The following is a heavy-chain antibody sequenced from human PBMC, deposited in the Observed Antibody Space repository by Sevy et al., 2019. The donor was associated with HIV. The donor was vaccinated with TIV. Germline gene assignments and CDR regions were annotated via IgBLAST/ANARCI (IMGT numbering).Heavy chain of an antibody. D-gene: IGHD3-22*01. Sequence: SETLSLTCTVSGDSISNSVWSWIRQPPGKGLEWIGYLYYSGNTNYNPSLKTRVTISVDTSKNQFSLSLKSVTAADTAVYYCARDYYDDRPRGFHPWGQGTLVTVSS. CDR1: GDSISNSV. V-gene: IGHV4-59*01. J-gene: IGHJ5*02. CDR3: ARDYYDDRPRGFHP. CDR2: LYYSGNT.